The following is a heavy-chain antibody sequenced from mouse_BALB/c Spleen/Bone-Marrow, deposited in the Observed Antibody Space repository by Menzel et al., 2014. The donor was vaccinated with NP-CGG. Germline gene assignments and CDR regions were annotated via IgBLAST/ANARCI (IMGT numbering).Heavy chain of an antibody. CDR1: GYAFTNYW. CDR3: ARRRSLDY. V-gene: IGHV1-63*02. Sequence: QVQLKQSGAELVRPGTSVKISFKASGYAFTNYWLGWVKQRPGHGLEWIGDIYPGSGNTYYTEKFKGKATLTADTSSSTAYMQLSSLTSEDSAVYFCARRRSLDYWGQGTILTVSS. CDR2: IYPGSGNT. J-gene: IGHJ2*01.